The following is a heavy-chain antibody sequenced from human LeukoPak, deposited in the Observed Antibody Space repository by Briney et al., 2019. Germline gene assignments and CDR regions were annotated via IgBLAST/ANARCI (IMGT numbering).Heavy chain of an antibody. CDR3: ARGHSTSWYYLDS. D-gene: IGHD6-13*01. CDR1: SGSIINYY. J-gene: IGHJ4*02. CDR2: ISHSESS. V-gene: IGHV4-59*01. Sequence: SETLSLTCTVSSGSIINYYWSWIRQPPGKGLEWIGYISHSESSNYNPSLKNRVTLSVDTSKNQFSLKLRFVTAADTAVYYCARGHSTSWYYLDSWGQGTLVTVSS.